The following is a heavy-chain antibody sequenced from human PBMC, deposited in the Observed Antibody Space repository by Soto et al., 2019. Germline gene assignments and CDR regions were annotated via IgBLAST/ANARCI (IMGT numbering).Heavy chain of an antibody. CDR1: GFTFSSYS. D-gene: IGHD5-12*01. J-gene: IGHJ6*02. CDR2: ISSSSSYI. Sequence: GGSLRLSCAASGFTFSSYSMNWVRHAPGKGLEWVSSISSSSSYIYYADSVKGRFTISRDNAKNALYLQMNSLRSEDTAVYYCARDGGSGRGHDYDGYGYYYYGMEVWGQGTTVSVCS. V-gene: IGHV3-21*01. CDR3: ARDGGSGRGHDYDGYGYYYYGMEV.